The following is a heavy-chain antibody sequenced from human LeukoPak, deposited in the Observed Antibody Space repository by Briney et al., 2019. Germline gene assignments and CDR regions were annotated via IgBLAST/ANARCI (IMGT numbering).Heavy chain of an antibody. V-gene: IGHV1-18*01. Sequence: ASVKVSCTASGYTFTSYGISWVRQAPGHRLEGMGWISAYNGNTNCAQKLQGRVTMTADTSTSTAYMELRSLRSDDTAVYYCARGPSGSGRPDDYWGQGTLVTVSS. CDR3: ARGPSGSGRPDDY. CDR2: ISAYNGNT. J-gene: IGHJ4*02. CDR1: GYTFTSYG. D-gene: IGHD3-10*01.